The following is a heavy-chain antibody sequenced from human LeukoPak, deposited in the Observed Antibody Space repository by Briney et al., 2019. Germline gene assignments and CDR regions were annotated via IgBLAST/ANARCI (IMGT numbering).Heavy chain of an antibody. CDR3: AKGRRATFRYDAFDI. CDR2: VSGSGGYT. Sequence: PGGSLRLSCAASGFTFSSYAMNWVRQAPGKGLEWVSGVSGSGGYTNYADSVKGRFTISRDNSKNTLYLQMNSLRAEDTAVYYCAKGRRATFRYDAFDIWGRGTMVTVSS. D-gene: IGHD5-24*01. V-gene: IGHV3-23*01. CDR1: GFTFSSYA. J-gene: IGHJ3*02.